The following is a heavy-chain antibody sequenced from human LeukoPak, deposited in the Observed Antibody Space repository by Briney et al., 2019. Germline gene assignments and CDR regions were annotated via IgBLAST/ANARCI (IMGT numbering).Heavy chain of an antibody. D-gene: IGHD4-17*01. Sequence: GGSLRLSCAASGFSFNTYTMNWVRQAPGKGLEWVSSISAGSIYIYYGDSVKGRFTISRDNSKNTLYLQMGSLRAEDMAVYYCARGIYGDYTFDYWGQGTLVTVSS. CDR3: ARGIYGDYTFDY. V-gene: IGHV3-21*01. J-gene: IGHJ4*02. CDR2: ISAGSIYI. CDR1: GFSFNTYT.